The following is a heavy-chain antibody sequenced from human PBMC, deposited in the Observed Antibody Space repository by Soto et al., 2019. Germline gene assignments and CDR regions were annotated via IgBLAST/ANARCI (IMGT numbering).Heavy chain of an antibody. D-gene: IGHD3-22*01. CDR1: GGFYSIKT. J-gene: IGHJ3*01. Sequence: QVRLVQSGAEVKKPGSSVKVSCKASGGFYSIKTISWVRQAPGQGLEWMGRIIPLVHIINNAQKFQGRVAISADKSTSTAAMELSSLKSDATAIYFCARERRRDDSNTFDALDVWGQGTMVTVSS. CDR2: IIPLVHII. CDR3: ARERRRDDSNTFDALDV. V-gene: IGHV1-69*04.